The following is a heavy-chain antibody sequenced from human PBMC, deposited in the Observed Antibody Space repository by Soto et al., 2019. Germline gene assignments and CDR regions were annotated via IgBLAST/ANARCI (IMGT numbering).Heavy chain of an antibody. J-gene: IGHJ4*02. CDR3: AKDRGSSGWYPFDY. D-gene: IGHD6-19*01. V-gene: IGHV3-9*01. Sequence: PGGSLRLSCAASGFTFDDYAMHWVRQAPGKGLEWVSGISWNSGNIGYADSVKGRFTISRDNAKNSLYLQMNSLRAEDTALYYCAKDRGSSGWYPFDYWGQGTLVTVSS. CDR1: GFTFDDYA. CDR2: ISWNSGNI.